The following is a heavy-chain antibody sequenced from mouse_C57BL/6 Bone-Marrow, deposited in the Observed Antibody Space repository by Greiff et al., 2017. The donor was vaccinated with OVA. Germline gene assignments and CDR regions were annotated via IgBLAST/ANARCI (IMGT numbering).Heavy chain of an antibody. V-gene: IGHV5-9*01. CDR1: GFTFSSYT. J-gene: IGHJ3*01. CDR2: ISGGGGNT. CDR3: ARYGSRFAY. D-gene: IGHD1-1*01. Sequence: DVKLVESGGGLVKPGGSLKLSCAASGFTFSSYTMSWVRQTPEKRLEWVATISGGGGNTYYPDSVKGRFTISRDNAKNTLYLQMSSLRSEDTALYYCARYGSRFAYWGQGTLVTVSA.